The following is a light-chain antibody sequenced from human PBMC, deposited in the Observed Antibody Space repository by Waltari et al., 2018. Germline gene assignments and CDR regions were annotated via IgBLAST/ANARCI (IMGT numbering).Light chain of an antibody. J-gene: IGKJ1*01. V-gene: IGKV3-20*01. Sequence: SCRASQSVGRSLAWYHQKPGQAPRLLIYDTSSRATGTPGRFSGSGSGTDFSLAISSLEPEDFAVYFCQHYVNLPVTFGQGTKVEI. CDR2: DTS. CDR3: QHYVNLPVT. CDR1: QSVGRS.